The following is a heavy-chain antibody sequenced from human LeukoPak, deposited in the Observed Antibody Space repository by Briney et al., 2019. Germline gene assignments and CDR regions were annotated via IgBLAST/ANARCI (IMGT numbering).Heavy chain of an antibody. CDR1: GFTFSSYG. V-gene: IGHV3-33*06. D-gene: IGHD3-22*01. CDR3: AKGYGYDSSGYYDP. J-gene: IGHJ5*02. Sequence: GRSLRLSCAASGFTFSSYGMHWVRQAPGKGLEWVAVIWYDGSNKYYADSVKGRFTTSRDNSKNTLYLQMNSLRAEDTAVYYCAKGYGYDSSGYYDPWGQGTLVTVSS. CDR2: IWYDGSNK.